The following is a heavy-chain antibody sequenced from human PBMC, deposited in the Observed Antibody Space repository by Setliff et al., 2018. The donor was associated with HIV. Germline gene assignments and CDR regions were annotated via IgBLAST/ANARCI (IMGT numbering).Heavy chain of an antibody. V-gene: IGHV3-23*01. CDR1: GFTFADFA. CDR3: AKDRDYGDNLLLLNWFDP. J-gene: IGHJ5*02. Sequence: GGSLRLSCTTSGFTFADFAVTWVRQAPGKGLEWVAGISGAGATTYYADSVKGRFTISRDNSKNTLYLQMNSLRGEDTAVYHCAKDRDYGDNLLLLNWFDPWGQGTLVTVSS. D-gene: IGHD4-17*01. CDR2: ISGAGATT.